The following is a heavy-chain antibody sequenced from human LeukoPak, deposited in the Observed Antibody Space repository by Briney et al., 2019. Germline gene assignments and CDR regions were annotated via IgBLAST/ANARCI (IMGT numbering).Heavy chain of an antibody. D-gene: IGHD2-2*01. J-gene: IGHJ4*02. CDR2: IYYSWST. CDR3: ARGVAVVPPTHYYFDY. V-gene: IGHV4-39*01. Sequence: SETLSLTCTVSGGSISSSGYYWGWIRQPPGKGLEWIGSIYYSWSTYYNPSLKSRVTISVDTSKNQFSLKLSSVTAADTAVYYCARGVAVVPPTHYYFDYWGQGSLVTVSS. CDR1: GGSISSSGYY.